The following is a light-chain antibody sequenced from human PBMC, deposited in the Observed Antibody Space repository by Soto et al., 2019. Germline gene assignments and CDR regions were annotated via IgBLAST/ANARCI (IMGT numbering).Light chain of an antibody. J-gene: IGLJ1*01. V-gene: IGLV2-14*01. CDR3: GSYTSSDTPYV. CDR2: VVS. Sequence: QSALTQPASVSGSPGQSITISCTGTSSDVGGYKYVSWCQHHPDKAPKLIISVVSNRPSGVSNRFSGSKSGNTASLTISGLQAEDEADYYCGSYTSSDTPYVFGTGTKLTVL. CDR1: SSDVGGYKY.